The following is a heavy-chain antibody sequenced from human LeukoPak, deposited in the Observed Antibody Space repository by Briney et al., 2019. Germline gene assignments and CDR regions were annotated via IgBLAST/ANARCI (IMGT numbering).Heavy chain of an antibody. V-gene: IGHV3-7*01. CDR3: AVTYYYGSGFDP. D-gene: IGHD3-10*01. CDR2: IKQVGSET. Sequence: GGSLRLSCAASGFTFSTYCMTWVRQAPGKGLEWVANIKQVGSETNYVDSVKGRFTISRDNAKNSLCLQMNSLRAEDTAVYYCAVTYYYGSGFDPWGQGTLVTVSS. J-gene: IGHJ5*02. CDR1: GFTFSTYC.